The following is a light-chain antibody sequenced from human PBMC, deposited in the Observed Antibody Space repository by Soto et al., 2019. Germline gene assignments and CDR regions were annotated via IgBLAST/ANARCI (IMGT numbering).Light chain of an antibody. J-gene: IGKJ5*01. CDR2: DAS. V-gene: IGKV3-11*01. CDR1: QSVSSN. Sequence: EIVMTQSPATLSVSPGESATLSCRSSQSVSSNLAWHQQKPGQAPRLLIYDASNRATGIPARFSGSGSGTDFTLTISSLEPEDSAVYYCQQRHMWPITFGQGTRLEI. CDR3: QQRHMWPIT.